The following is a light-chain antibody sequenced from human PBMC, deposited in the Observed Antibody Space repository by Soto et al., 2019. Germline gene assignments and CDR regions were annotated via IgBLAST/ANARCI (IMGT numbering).Light chain of an antibody. V-gene: IGKV3-15*01. CDR2: GIS. J-gene: IGKJ5*01. CDR1: QNVNNN. Sequence: EVVMTQSPATLSVSPGERATLSCRASQNVNNNYLAWYQQKPGQAPRLLIYGISARATGIPTRFSGSGSGTEFTLTISSLKSEDFAVYYCQQYTSWPITFGQGTRLEIK. CDR3: QQYTSWPIT.